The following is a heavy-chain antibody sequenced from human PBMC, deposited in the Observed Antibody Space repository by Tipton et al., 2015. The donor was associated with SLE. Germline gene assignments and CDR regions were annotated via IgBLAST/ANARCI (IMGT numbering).Heavy chain of an antibody. CDR2: ISSCSSYI. CDR3: AREECSGGSCFDF. CDR1: GFTFSTYI. Sequence: SLRLSCAASGFTFSTYIMNWVRQAPGKGLEWVSSISSCSSYIYYADSVKGRFTISRDNAKNSLYLQMNSLRAEDTAVYFCAREECSGGSCFDFWGQGTLVTVSS. V-gene: IGHV3-21*03. J-gene: IGHJ4*02. D-gene: IGHD2-15*01.